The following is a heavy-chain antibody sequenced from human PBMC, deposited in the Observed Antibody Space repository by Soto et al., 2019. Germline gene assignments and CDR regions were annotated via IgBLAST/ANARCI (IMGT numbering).Heavy chain of an antibody. Sequence: GGSLRLSCAASGFSFRLYSFNWVRQAPRKGLEWVSYISRGSYTMYYADSVKGRFTISRDDAKSSVYLQMDSLRDDDTAVYYCARHPVAAAESFFDLWGQGTLVTVSS. J-gene: IGHJ4*02. V-gene: IGHV3-48*02. D-gene: IGHD6-13*01. CDR1: GFSFRLYS. CDR3: ARHPVAAAESFFDL. CDR2: ISRGSYTM.